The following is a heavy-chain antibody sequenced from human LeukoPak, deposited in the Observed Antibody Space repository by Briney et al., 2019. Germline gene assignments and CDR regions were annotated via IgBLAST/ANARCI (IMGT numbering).Heavy chain of an antibody. D-gene: IGHD2-21*01. Sequence: SETLSLNCTVSGYSISSGHYWAWIWQPPGKGLEWIGCIYHSGTYYTSSLTSRVTLSMDTSKNQFFLKLSSVTAADSAFYYCARSTGGGGHDSWGQGTLVTVSS. J-gene: IGHJ5*01. CDR2: IYHSGT. V-gene: IGHV4-38-2*02. CDR3: ARSTGGGGHDS. CDR1: GYSISSGHY.